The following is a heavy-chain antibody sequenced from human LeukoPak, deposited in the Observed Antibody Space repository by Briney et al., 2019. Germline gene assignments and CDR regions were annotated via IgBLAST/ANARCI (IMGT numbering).Heavy chain of an antibody. CDR2: IYYSGST. CDR1: GASISSSSYY. Sequence: SETLSLTCTVSGASISSSSYYWGWLRQPPGKGLEWIGSIYYSGSTYYNPSLKSRVTISVDTSKNQFSLKLSSVTAADTAVYYCARQLGYCSSTSCYADKVDYWGQGTLVTVSS. J-gene: IGHJ4*02. CDR3: ARQLGYCSSTSCYADKVDY. D-gene: IGHD2-2*01. V-gene: IGHV4-39*01.